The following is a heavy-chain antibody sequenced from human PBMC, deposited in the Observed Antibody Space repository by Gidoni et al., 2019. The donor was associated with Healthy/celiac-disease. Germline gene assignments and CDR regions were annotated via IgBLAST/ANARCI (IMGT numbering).Heavy chain of an antibody. D-gene: IGHD5-18*01. CDR3: ARVSYGHYDY. Sequence: EVQLVESGGGLVQPGWSLRLSCAASGFTFSSYDMHWVRQATGKGLEWVSAMGTAGDTYYPGSVKGRFTISRENAKNSLYLQMNSLRAGDTAVYYCARVSYGHYDYWGQGTLVTVSS. V-gene: IGHV3-13*01. CDR2: MGTAGDT. J-gene: IGHJ4*02. CDR1: GFTFSSYD.